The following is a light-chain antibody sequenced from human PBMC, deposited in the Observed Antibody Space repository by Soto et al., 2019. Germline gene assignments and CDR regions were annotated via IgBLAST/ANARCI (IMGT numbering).Light chain of an antibody. J-gene: IGKJ5*01. CDR3: QQYGSSIT. CDR1: QSVSSSY. CDR2: GAS. Sequence: EIVLTQSPGNLALSPGERATLSCRASQSVSSSYLAWYQQKPGQAPRILIYGASSRATGIPDRFSGSGSGTDFTLTISRLEPEDFAVYYCQQYGSSITFGQGTRLEIK. V-gene: IGKV3-20*01.